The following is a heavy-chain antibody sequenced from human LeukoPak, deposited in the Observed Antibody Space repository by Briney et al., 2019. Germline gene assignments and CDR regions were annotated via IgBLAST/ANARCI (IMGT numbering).Heavy chain of an antibody. CDR3: ARDFMLSGTPTPTDDAFDI. D-gene: IGHD1-26*01. Sequence: PGGSLRLSCAASGFTFSSYSMNWVRQAPGKGLEWVSSISSSDTYIYYADSVKGRFTISRDNAKNSLYLQMNSLRAEDTAVYYCARDFMLSGTPTPTDDAFDIWGQGTMVTVSS. J-gene: IGHJ3*02. V-gene: IGHV3-21*01. CDR1: GFTFSSYS. CDR2: ISSSDTYI.